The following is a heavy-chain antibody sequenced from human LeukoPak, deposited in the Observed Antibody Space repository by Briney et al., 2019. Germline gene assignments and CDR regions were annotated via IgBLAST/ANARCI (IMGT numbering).Heavy chain of an antibody. CDR1: GFTFSSQW. V-gene: IGHV3-7*01. CDR2: IKQDGNEK. J-gene: IGHJ4*02. CDR3: ARGSPTRIYGVKAHFDY. Sequence: GGSLRLSCAASGFTFSSQWMSWVRQAPGKGLEWVANIKQDGNEKYYVDSVKGRFTISRDNAKNSLSLQMNSLRAEDTAVYYCARGSPTRIYGVKAHFDYWGQGTLVTVSS. D-gene: IGHD4-23*01.